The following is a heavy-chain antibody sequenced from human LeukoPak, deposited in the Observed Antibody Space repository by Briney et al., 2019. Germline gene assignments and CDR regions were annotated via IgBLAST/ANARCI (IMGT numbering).Heavy chain of an antibody. CDR3: ARELIWQQQLVLDDGMDV. CDR2: INPSGGST. Sequence: ASVKVSCKASGGTFTSYYMHWVRQAPGQGLEWMGIINPSGGSTSYAQKFQGRVTMTRDTSTSTVYMELSSLRSEDTAVYYCARELIWQQQLVLDDGMDVWGQGTTVTVSS. J-gene: IGHJ6*02. CDR1: GGTFTSYY. D-gene: IGHD6-13*01. V-gene: IGHV1-46*01.